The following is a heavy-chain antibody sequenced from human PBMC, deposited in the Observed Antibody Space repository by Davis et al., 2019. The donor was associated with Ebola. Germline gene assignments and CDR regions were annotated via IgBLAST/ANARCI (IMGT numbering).Heavy chain of an antibody. CDR3: ARISGTYVYFDY. CDR2: ISSSGSTI. J-gene: IGHJ4*02. D-gene: IGHD1-26*01. CDR1: GFTFSSYS. V-gene: IGHV3-48*04. Sequence: PGGSLRLSCAASGFTFSSYSMNWVRQAPGKGLEWVSYISSSGSTIYYADSVKGRFTISRDNAKNSLYLQMNSLRAEDTAVYYCARISGTYVYFDYWGQGTLVTVSS.